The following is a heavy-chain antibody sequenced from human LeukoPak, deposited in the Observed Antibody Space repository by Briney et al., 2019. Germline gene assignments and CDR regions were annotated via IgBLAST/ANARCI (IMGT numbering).Heavy chain of an antibody. CDR3: ARETVTNNWFDP. CDR1: GFTFSSYW. CDR2: INTDGSST. J-gene: IGHJ5*02. V-gene: IGHV3-74*01. Sequence: GGSLRLSCAASGFTFSSYWMHWVRQAPGKGLVWVSRINTDGSSTSYADSVKGRFTISRDNAKNTLYLQMNSLRAEDTAVYYCARETVTNNWFDPWGQGTLVTVSS. D-gene: IGHD4-11*01.